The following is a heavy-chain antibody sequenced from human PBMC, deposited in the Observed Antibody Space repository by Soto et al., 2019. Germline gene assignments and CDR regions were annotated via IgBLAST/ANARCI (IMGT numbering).Heavy chain of an antibody. D-gene: IGHD6-6*01. CDR3: ARRGSSAPSYYYYYYMDV. CDR1: GFTFSSYA. V-gene: IGHV3-23*01. J-gene: IGHJ6*03. CDR2: ISGSGGST. Sequence: PGGSLRLSCAASGFTFSSYAMSWVRQAPGKGLEWVSAISGSGGSTYYADSVKGRFTISRDNSKNTLYLQMNSLRAEDTAVYYCARRGSSAPSYYYYYYMDVWGNGTTVTVS.